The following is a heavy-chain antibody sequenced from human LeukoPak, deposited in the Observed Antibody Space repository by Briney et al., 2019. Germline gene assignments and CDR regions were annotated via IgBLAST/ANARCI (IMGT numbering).Heavy chain of an antibody. D-gene: IGHD3-22*01. CDR2: TSSSSYI. J-gene: IGHJ4*02. Sequence: GGSLRLSCAASGFTFSSYSMNWVRQAPGKGLEWVSSTSSSSYIYYADSVKGRFTISRDNAKNSLYLQMNSLRAEDTAVYYCARSTRGSGYPNDYWGQGTLVTVSS. CDR3: ARSTRGSGYPNDY. CDR1: GFTFSSYS. V-gene: IGHV3-21*01.